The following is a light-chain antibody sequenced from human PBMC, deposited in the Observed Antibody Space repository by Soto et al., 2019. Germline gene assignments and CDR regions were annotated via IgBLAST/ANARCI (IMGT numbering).Light chain of an antibody. CDR1: SGSVSTSYY. CDR3: VLYMGSGIVV. Sequence: QTVVTQEPSFSVSPGGTVTLTCGLSSGSVSTSYYPSWYQQIPGQAPRTLIHSTNTRSSGVPDRFSGSILGNKAALTITGAQADDESNYYCVLYMGSGIVVFGGGTKRTVL. V-gene: IGLV8-61*01. J-gene: IGLJ2*01. CDR2: STN.